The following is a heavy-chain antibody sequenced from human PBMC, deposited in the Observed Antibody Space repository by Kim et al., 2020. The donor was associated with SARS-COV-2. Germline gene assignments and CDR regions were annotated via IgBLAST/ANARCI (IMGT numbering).Heavy chain of an antibody. CDR3: TRAPGRIDPSDN. J-gene: IGHJ4*02. CDR2: IRPSGDNT. D-gene: IGHD6-13*01. V-gene: IGHV3-23*01. CDR1: GFSFSNYA. Sequence: GGSLRLSCAASGFSFSNYAMNWVRQAPGKGLEWGSSIRPSGDNTYYADSLKVRFTISRDNSKNTLFLQMNSLRADDTAVYYCTRAPGRIDPSDNWRQGTL.